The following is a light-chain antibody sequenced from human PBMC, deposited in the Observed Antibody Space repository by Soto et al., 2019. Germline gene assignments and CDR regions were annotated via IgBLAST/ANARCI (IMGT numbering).Light chain of an antibody. J-gene: IGKJ5*01. CDR2: GAS. Sequence: DIVLTQSPGTLSLSPGERATLSCRTSQSVSSNHLAWYQQKPGQAPRLLIYGASTRATGIPARFSGSGSGTEFTLTISSLQSEDFAVYYCQQYNNWPNTFGQGTRLEIK. CDR3: QQYNNWPNT. CDR1: QSVSSN. V-gene: IGKV3-15*01.